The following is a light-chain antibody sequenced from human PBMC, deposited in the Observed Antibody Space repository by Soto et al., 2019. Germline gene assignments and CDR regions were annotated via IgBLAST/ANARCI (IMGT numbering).Light chain of an antibody. Sequence: DVVMTQTPLSSPVTLGQPASISCRSSESLVHSDGRTYLSWLQQRPGQPPSLLLYLISNRFSGVPDRFSGSGAGTDFTLKISRVEAEDVGVYYCVQLTHFPWTFGQGTKVEIK. CDR2: LIS. CDR3: VQLTHFPWT. J-gene: IGKJ1*01. CDR1: ESLVHSDGRTY. V-gene: IGKV2-24*01.